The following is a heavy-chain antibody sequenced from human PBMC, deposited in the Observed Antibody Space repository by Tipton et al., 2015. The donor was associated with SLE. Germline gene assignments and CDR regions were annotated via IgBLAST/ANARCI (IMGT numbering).Heavy chain of an antibody. V-gene: IGHV3-23*01. CDR1: GFTFSNYG. J-gene: IGHJ6*02. Sequence: SLRLSCAASGFTFSNYGMHWVRQAPVKGLEWISVISANGGTSAHYSESVKGRFTISRDNSKNTLYLQMNSLRAEDTAVYYCERRVGSYYGMDDWGQGTTVTVSS. CDR3: ERRVGSYYGMDD. D-gene: IGHD3-10*01. CDR2: ISANGGTSA.